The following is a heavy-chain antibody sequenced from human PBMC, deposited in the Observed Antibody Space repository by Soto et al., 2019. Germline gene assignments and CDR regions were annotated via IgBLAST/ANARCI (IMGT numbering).Heavy chain of an antibody. J-gene: IGHJ4*02. CDR2: IYYRGTT. CDR3: ARLGYDSRGVY. V-gene: IGHV4-39*01. Sequence: QLQLQESGPGLVKPSETLSLTCTVSGGSISSSSYYWGWIRQPPGKGLEWIGSIYYRGTTYYNPSLKSRVTISVDTSNNQLSRKLSSVTAADTAVYYCARLGYDSRGVYWGQGTLVTVSS. D-gene: IGHD3-22*01. CDR1: GGSISSSSYY.